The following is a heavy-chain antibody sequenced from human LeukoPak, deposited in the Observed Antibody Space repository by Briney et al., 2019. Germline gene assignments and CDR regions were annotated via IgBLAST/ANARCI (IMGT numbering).Heavy chain of an antibody. CDR2: IYPGDSHT. Sequence: GESLKISCKGSGYSFTNYWIGWERQMPGKGLEWMGIIYPGDSHTTYSPSFQGQVTISVDKSINTAYLQWSSLKASDTAMYYCARSPDTIYFDSWGQGTLVTVSS. CDR3: ARSPDTIYFDS. D-gene: IGHD5-18*01. CDR1: GYSFTNYW. V-gene: IGHV5-51*01. J-gene: IGHJ4*02.